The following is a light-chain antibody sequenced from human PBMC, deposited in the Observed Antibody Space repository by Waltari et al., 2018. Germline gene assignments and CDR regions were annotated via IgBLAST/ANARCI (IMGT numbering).Light chain of an antibody. CDR1: QGISNW. Sequence: DIQMTQSPSTLSASVGDRVTITCRASQGISNWLAWYQQKPGKAPKLLLYKASTLESGVPSRFSGSGSGTEFTLTISSLQPDDFATYYCQQYNSYSLLTFGGGTKVEIK. J-gene: IGKJ4*01. CDR3: QQYNSYSLLT. CDR2: KAS. V-gene: IGKV1-5*03.